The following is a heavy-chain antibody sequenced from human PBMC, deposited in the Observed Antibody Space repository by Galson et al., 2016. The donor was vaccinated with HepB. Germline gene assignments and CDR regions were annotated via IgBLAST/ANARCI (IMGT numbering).Heavy chain of an antibody. D-gene: IGHD3-9*01. CDR1: GGSISGFY. Sequence: LSLTCTVSGGSISGFYWSWIRQPPGKGLEWIGFIYDTGSTKYNTSLKSRVVISVDTSKNQFSLQLSSLTTADTAVYYCARTQLHYTIFNGYFPPYFDYWGQGTLVTVSS. CDR2: IYDTGST. V-gene: IGHV4-59*01. J-gene: IGHJ4*02. CDR3: ARTQLHYTIFNGYFPPYFDY.